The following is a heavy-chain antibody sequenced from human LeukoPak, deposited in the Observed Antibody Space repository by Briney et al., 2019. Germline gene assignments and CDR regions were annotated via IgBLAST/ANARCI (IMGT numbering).Heavy chain of an antibody. D-gene: IGHD2-2*01. Sequence: SETLSLTCTVSGGSISNYYWTWIRQPPGKGLEWLGYIYYTGSTNYNPSLKSRVSISVDTSKNLFSLQLSSVTAADTAVYYCARDRGYCSSTRCYADLGYWGQGTLVTVSS. CDR2: IYYTGST. CDR3: ARDRGYCSSTRCYADLGY. V-gene: IGHV4-59*01. J-gene: IGHJ4*02. CDR1: GGSISNYY.